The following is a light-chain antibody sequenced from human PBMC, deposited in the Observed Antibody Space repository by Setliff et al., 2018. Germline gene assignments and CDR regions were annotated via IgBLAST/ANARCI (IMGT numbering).Light chain of an antibody. J-gene: IGLJ2*01. CDR1: SSDVGGYNY. CDR2: DVS. V-gene: IGLV2-11*01. Sequence: ALTQPRSVSGSPGQSVTISCTGTSSDVGGYNYVSWYQQHPGKAPKLMIYDVSKRPSGVPDRFSGSKSGNTASLTISGLQAEDEADYYCCSYAGSYTSFGGGTKVTVL. CDR3: CSYAGSYTS.